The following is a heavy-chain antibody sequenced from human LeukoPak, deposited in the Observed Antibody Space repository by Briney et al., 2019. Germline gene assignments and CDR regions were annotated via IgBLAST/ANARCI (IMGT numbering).Heavy chain of an antibody. CDR1: GFTFSIYW. D-gene: IGHD6-19*01. CDR3: ARWGSSGWYPMDV. J-gene: IGHJ6*02. V-gene: IGHV3-74*01. Sequence: GGSLRLSCAASGFTFSIYWMHWVRQAPGKGLVWVSCINSDGSSPSYADSVQGRFTISRDNAKNTVYLQMNSLRAEDTAVYYCARWGSSGWYPMDVWGQGTTVTVSS. CDR2: INSDGSSP.